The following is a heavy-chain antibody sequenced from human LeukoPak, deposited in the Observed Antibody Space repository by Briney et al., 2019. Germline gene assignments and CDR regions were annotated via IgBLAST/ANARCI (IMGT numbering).Heavy chain of an antibody. Sequence: ASVKVSCKASGGTSSSYAISWVRQAPGQGLEWMGIINPSGDNTWYAQKFQGRVTMTRDMATSTDYMEVSSLRSEDTAVYYCARERINHYYGSGSPEFDPWGQGTLVTVSS. CDR2: INPSGDNT. V-gene: IGHV1-46*01. D-gene: IGHD3-10*01. J-gene: IGHJ5*02. CDR3: ARERINHYYGSGSPEFDP. CDR1: GGTSSSYA.